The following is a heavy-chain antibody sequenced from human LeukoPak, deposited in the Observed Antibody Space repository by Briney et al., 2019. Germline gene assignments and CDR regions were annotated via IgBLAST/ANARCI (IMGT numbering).Heavy chain of an antibody. CDR1: GFTFSSYS. CDR3: AKDGGVSVYYYDSSGARGEAFDY. Sequence: GSLRLSCAASGFTFSSYSMNWVRQAPGKGLEWVSSISSSSSYIYYADSVKGRFTISRDNSKNTLYLQMNSLRAEDTAVYYCAKDGGVSVYYYDSSGARGEAFDYWGQGTLVTVSS. D-gene: IGHD3-22*01. V-gene: IGHV3-21*01. CDR2: ISSSSSYI. J-gene: IGHJ4*02.